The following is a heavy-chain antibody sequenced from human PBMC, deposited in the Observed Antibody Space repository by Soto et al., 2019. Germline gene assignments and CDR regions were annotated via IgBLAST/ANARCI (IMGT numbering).Heavy chain of an antibody. Sequence: TSETLSLTCAVYGGSFSGYYWSWIRQPPGKGLEWIGEINHSGSTNYNPSLKSRVTISVDTSKNQFSLKLSPVTAADTAVYYCARGTYYDFWSGHQYYYYMDVWGKGTTVTVSS. D-gene: IGHD3-3*01. J-gene: IGHJ6*03. CDR1: GGSFSGYY. CDR2: INHSGST. V-gene: IGHV4-34*01. CDR3: ARGTYYDFWSGHQYYYYMDV.